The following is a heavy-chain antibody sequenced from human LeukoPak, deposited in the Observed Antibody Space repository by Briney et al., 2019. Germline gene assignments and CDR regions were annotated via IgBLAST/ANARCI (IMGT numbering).Heavy chain of an antibody. CDR2: INHSGST. Sequence: SETLSLTCAVYGGSFSGYYWSWIRQPPGKGLEWIGEINHSGSTNYNPSLKSRVTISVDTSKNQFSLKLSSVTAADTAVYYCARVTGGSSWYRGYFDYWGQGTLVTVSS. D-gene: IGHD6-13*01. CDR3: ARVTGGSSWYRGYFDY. J-gene: IGHJ4*02. V-gene: IGHV4-34*01. CDR1: GGSFSGYY.